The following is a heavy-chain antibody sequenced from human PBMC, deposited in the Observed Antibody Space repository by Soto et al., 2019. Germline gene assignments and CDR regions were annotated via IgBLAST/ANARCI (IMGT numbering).Heavy chain of an antibody. CDR1: GFTFSTYW. V-gene: IGHV3-7*01. CDR3: GRDMDV. J-gene: IGHJ6*02. CDR2: INQDGSAK. Sequence: EVQVVESGGGLVQPGGSPRLSCAASGFTFSTYWMSWVRQAPGKGLEWVANINQDGSAKNYLDSVKGRFIISRDNAKDSLYLQMNSLRAEDTAMYYCGRDMDVWGQGTTVIVSS.